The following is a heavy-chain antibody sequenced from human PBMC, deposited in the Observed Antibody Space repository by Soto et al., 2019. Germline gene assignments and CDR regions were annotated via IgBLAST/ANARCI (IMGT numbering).Heavy chain of an antibody. D-gene: IGHD3-10*01. CDR2: IYYSGST. CDR3: ARASYYYGSGSYYNGFDY. CDR1: GGSISSGDYY. J-gene: IGHJ4*02. Sequence: SSETLSLTCTVSGGSISSGDYYWSWIRQPPGKGLEWIGYIYYSGSTYYNPSLKSRVTISVDTSKNQFSLKLSSVTAADTAVYYCARASYYYGSGSYYNGFDYWGQGTLVTVSS. V-gene: IGHV4-30-4*01.